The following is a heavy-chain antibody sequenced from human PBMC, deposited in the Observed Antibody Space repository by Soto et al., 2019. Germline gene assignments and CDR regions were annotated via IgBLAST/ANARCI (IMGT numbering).Heavy chain of an antibody. J-gene: IGHJ4*02. CDR2: IVPIYRTA. Sequence: SVKGSSTAAGDPFSSYRTNWVRQTTGQGLEWVGGIVPIYRTADYAQKFQCRVTITADESARTSYMELRSLKSQETAVYYCVRDPGAQIRSSWGQGTLVTV. D-gene: IGHD6-19*01. CDR1: GDPFSSYR. V-gene: IGHV1-69*01. CDR3: VRDPGAQIRSS.